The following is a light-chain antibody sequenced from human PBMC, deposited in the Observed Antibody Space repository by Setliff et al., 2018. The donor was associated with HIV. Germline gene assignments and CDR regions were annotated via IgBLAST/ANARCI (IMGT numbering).Light chain of an antibody. V-gene: IGLV2-18*02. CDR2: EVS. CDR1: SSDVGYYNR. Sequence: QSALTQPPSVSGSPGQSVTISCTGTSSDVGYYNRISWFQQAPGTAPKMMIHEVSNRPSGVPDRFSGSKSGNTASLTISGLQAEDEAEYYCSSYTTSATFVFGTGTKVTVL. J-gene: IGLJ1*01. CDR3: SSYTTSATFV.